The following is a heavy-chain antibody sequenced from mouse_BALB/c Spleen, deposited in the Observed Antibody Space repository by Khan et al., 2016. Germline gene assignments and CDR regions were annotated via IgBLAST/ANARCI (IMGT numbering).Heavy chain of an antibody. J-gene: IGHJ3*01. D-gene: IGHD2-2*01. V-gene: IGHV1-54*01. Sequence: QMQLEESGAELVRPGTSVKVSCKASGYAFTNYLIEWVKQRPGQGLEWIGVINPGSGGTNYNEKFKGKATLTADKSSSTAYMQLSSLTSDDSAVFFCARSDGYDVGYAYWGQGTLVTVSA. CDR2: INPGSGGT. CDR1: GYAFTNYL. CDR3: ARSDGYDVGYAY.